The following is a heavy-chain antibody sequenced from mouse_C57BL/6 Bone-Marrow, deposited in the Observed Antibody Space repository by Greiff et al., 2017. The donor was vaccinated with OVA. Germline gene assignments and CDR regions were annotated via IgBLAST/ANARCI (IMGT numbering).Heavy chain of an antibody. D-gene: IGHD1-1*01. V-gene: IGHV1-54*01. CDR2: INPGSGGT. J-gene: IGHJ1*03. CDR1: GYAFTNYL. CDR3: ARSLYYYGSRVDWYFDV. Sequence: VQLQQSGAELVRPGTSVKVSCKASGYAFTNYLIEWVKQRPGQGLEWIGVINPGSGGTNYNEKFKGKAKLTADKSSSTAYMQLSSLTSEDSAVYFCARSLYYYGSRVDWYFDVWGTGTTVTVSS.